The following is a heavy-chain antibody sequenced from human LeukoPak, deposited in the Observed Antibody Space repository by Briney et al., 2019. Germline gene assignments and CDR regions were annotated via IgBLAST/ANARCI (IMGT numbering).Heavy chain of an antibody. Sequence: GGSLRLSCAASGFTFSGSAMHWVRQASGKGLEWVGRIRNKANSYATAYAASVKGRFTISRDDSKNTAHLQMNSLKTEDTAVYYCTREDGSGSYYSSFVYWGQGTLVTVSS. D-gene: IGHD3-10*01. J-gene: IGHJ4*02. CDR2: IRNKANSYAT. V-gene: IGHV3-73*01. CDR3: TREDGSGSYYSSFVY. CDR1: GFTFSGSA.